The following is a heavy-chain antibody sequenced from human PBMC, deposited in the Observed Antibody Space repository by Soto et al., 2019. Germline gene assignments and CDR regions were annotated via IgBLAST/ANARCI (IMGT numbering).Heavy chain of an antibody. Sequence: SETLSLTCTVSGGSISSYYWSWIRQPPGKGLEWIGYIYYSGSTNYNPSLKSRVTISVDTSKNQFSLKLNSMTAADTAVYYCARHNYGSGSTYFDYWAQRTPVTVSS. CDR1: GGSISSYY. CDR3: ARHNYGSGSTYFDY. J-gene: IGHJ4*02. V-gene: IGHV4-59*08. D-gene: IGHD3-10*01. CDR2: IYYSGST.